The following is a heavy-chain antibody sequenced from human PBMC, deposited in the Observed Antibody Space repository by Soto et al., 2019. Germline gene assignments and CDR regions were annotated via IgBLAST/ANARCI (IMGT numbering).Heavy chain of an antibody. CDR3: ARHPGIAAAGFDY. D-gene: IGHD6-13*01. CDR2: IYYSGST. Sequence: QVQLQESGPGLVKPSETLSLTCTVSGGSISSYYWSWIRQPPGKGLEWIGYIYYSGSTNYNPSLKRRVPLPVDTPKNQFSLKLSSVTAADTAVYYRARHPGIAAAGFDYWGQGTLVTVSS. CDR1: GGSISSYY. V-gene: IGHV4-59*08. J-gene: IGHJ4*02.